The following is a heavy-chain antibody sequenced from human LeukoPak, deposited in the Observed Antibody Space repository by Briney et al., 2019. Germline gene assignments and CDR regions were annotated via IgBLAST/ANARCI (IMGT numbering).Heavy chain of an antibody. CDR3: ARRMEWGSYRPSLWFDP. CDR1: GGSISSYY. J-gene: IGHJ5*02. D-gene: IGHD3-16*02. V-gene: IGHV4-59*08. Sequence: SETPSLTCTVSGGSISSYYWSWIRQPPGKGLEWIGYICYSGSTNYNPSLKSRVTISVDTSKNQFSLKLSSVTAADTAVYYCARRMEWGSYRPSLWFDPWGQGTLVTVSS. CDR2: ICYSGST.